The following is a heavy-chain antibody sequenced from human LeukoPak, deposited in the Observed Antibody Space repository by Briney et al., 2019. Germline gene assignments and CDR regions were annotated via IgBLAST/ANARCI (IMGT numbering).Heavy chain of an antibody. D-gene: IGHD5-24*01. CDR2: IKQDGSKK. J-gene: IGHJ4*02. CDR1: GFTFNNYP. V-gene: IGHV3-7*04. Sequence: PGGSLRLSCAASGFTFNNYPMTWVRQAPGKGLEWVANIKQDGSKKSYVDSVKGRFTISRDNAKNSLYLQMNSLRAEDTAIYYCTRVGYIDEGIDYWGQGTLVTVSS. CDR3: TRVGYIDEGIDY.